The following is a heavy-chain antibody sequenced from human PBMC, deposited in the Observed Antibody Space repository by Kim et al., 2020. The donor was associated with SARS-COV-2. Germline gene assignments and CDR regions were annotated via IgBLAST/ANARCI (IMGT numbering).Heavy chain of an antibody. J-gene: IGHJ4*02. CDR3: ARDPVAGDPDYFDF. V-gene: IGHV3-30*09. D-gene: IGHD2-15*01. CDR2: MSTGGGIE. Sequence: GGSLRLSCEVSGFPFSDYVLHWVRQAPGKGLEWVAVMSTGGGIEIYPDSVKGRFAISRANSKNTLYLQMNNLRPDDTAVYYCARDPVAGDPDYFDFWGQG. CDR1: GFPFSDYV.